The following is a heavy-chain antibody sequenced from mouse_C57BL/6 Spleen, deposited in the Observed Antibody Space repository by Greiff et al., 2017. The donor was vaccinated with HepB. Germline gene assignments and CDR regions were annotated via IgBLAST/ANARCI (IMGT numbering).Heavy chain of an antibody. CDR1: GYAFSSSW. CDR2: IYPGDGDT. D-gene: IGHD1-1*01. J-gene: IGHJ4*01. Sequence: VQRVESGPELVKPGASVKISCKASGYAFSSSWMNWVKQRPGKGLEWIGRIYPGDGDTNYNGKFKGKATLTADKSSSTAYMQLSSLTSEDSAVYFCARGELRVGAMDYWGQGTSVTVSS. CDR3: ARGELRVGAMDY. V-gene: IGHV1-82*01.